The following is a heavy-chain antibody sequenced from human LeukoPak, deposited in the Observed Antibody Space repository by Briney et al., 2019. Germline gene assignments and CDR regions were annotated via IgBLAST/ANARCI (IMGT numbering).Heavy chain of an antibody. Sequence: ASVKVSCKASGYTFTGYYMHWVRQAPGQGLEWMGIINPSGGSTSYAQKFQGRVTMTRDTSTSTVYMELSSLRSEDTAVYYCARDHGTYDAFDIWGQGTMVTVSS. CDR2: INPSGGST. CDR1: GYTFTGYY. V-gene: IGHV1-46*01. CDR3: ARDHGTYDAFDI. J-gene: IGHJ3*02.